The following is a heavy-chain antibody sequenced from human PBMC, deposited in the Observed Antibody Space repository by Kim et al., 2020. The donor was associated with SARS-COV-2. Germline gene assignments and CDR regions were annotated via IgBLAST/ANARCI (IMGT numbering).Heavy chain of an antibody. V-gene: IGHV4-31*03. J-gene: IGHJ4*02. CDR2: ISYSGNP. Sequence: SETLSLTCSVSGGSIRSGGKFWTWIRQHPAKGLEWIGYISYSGNPHYSPSLRSRVSISLQTSENQFSLELTSVTAADTAVYYCARGQPLDYWGQGLLVTVSS. CDR1: GGSIRSGGKF. D-gene: IGHD2-2*01. CDR3: ARGQPLDY.